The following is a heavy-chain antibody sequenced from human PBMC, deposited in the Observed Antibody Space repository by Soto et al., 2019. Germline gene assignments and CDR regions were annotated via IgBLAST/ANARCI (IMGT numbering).Heavy chain of an antibody. Sequence: GESLKISCKGCGYSFSNYWIAWVRQMPGKGLEYMGIIYPSDSQTRYSPSFQGQVTISADKSISTAYLQWTSLKASDTAIYYCARHGFYGDYSSNYFDPWGQGTLVTVSS. D-gene: IGHD4-17*01. J-gene: IGHJ5*02. V-gene: IGHV5-51*01. CDR3: ARHGFYGDYSSNYFDP. CDR1: GYSFSNYW. CDR2: IYPSDSQT.